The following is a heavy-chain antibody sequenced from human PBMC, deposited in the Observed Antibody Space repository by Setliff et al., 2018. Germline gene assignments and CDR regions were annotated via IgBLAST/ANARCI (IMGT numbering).Heavy chain of an antibody. J-gene: IGHJ6*02. CDR1: GYSFTYG. D-gene: IGHD1-20*01. Sequence: ASVKVSCKTSGYSFTYGINWVRQAPGQGLEWMGWIGPYNGNTYYAQKFQGRVAITTDTSTSTAYMELRSLRSDDTAVYYCAKGGNITRETYYYYGMDVWGQGTTVTVSS. V-gene: IGHV1-18*01. CDR2: IGPYNGNT. CDR3: AKGGNITRETYYYYGMDV.